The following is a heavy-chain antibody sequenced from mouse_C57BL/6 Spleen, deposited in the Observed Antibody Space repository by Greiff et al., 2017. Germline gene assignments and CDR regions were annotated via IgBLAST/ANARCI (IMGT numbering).Heavy chain of an antibody. V-gene: IGHV2-2*01. CDR2: IWSGGST. J-gene: IGHJ1*03. D-gene: IGHD1-1*02. CDR1: GFSLTSYG. CDR3: ARNLVPGYFDV. Sequence: QVQLKQSGPGLVQPSQSLSITCTVSGFSLTSYGVHWVRQSPGKGLEWLGVIWSGGSTDYNAAFISRLSISKDNSKSQVFFKMNSLQADDTAIYYCARNLVPGYFDVWGTGTTVTVSS.